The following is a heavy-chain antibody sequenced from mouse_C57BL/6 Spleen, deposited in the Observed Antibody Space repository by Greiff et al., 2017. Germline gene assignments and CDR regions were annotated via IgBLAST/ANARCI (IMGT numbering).Heavy chain of an antibody. CDR3: ARSYYGSIFHWYFDV. V-gene: IGHV1-55*01. J-gene: IGHJ1*03. D-gene: IGHD1-1*01. CDR1: GYTFTSYW. CDR2: IYPGSGST. Sequence: VQLQQPGAELVKPGASVKMSCKASGYTFTSYWLTWVKQRPGQGLEWIGDIYPGSGSTNYNEKFKSKATLTVDTSSSTAYLQLSSLTSEDSAVYYCARSYYGSIFHWYFDVWGTGTTVTVSS.